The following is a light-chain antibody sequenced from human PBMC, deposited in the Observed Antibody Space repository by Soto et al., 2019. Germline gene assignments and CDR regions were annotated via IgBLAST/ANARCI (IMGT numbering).Light chain of an antibody. Sequence: QSVLTQPASVSGSPGQSITISCTGTSSDVGGYNYVSWYQQHPGKAPKLMIYEVSNRPSGVSNRFSGSKSGNTASLTISGLQAEDEADYFCRSYTSSRFYVFGTGTKLTVL. V-gene: IGLV2-14*01. J-gene: IGLJ1*01. CDR1: SSDVGGYNY. CDR3: RSYTSSRFYV. CDR2: EVS.